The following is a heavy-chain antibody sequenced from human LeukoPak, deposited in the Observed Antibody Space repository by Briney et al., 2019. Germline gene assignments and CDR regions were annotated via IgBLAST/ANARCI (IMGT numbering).Heavy chain of an antibody. V-gene: IGHV3-48*03. CDR2: ISSSGSTI. CDR1: GFTFSSYE. D-gene: IGHD4-23*01. J-gene: IGHJ4*02. CDR3: ARGDDYGGKPFDY. Sequence: GGSLGLSCAASGFTFSSYEMNWVRQAPGKGLEWVSYISSSGSTIYYADSVKGRFTISRDNAKNSLYLQMNSLRAEDTAVYYCARGDDYGGKPFDYWGQGTPVTVSS.